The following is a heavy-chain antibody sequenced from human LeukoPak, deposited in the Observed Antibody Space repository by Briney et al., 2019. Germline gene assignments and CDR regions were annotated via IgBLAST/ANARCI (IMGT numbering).Heavy chain of an antibody. CDR3: ARPSLWFGELTGAFDI. CDR2: INHSGST. V-gene: IGHV4-34*01. J-gene: IGHJ3*02. Sequence: PSETLSLTCAVYDGSFSGYYWSWIRQPPGKGLDWIGEINHSGSTYYNPSLKSRVTISVDTSKNQFSLKLSSVTAADTAVYYCARPSLWFGELTGAFDIWGQGTMVTVSS. D-gene: IGHD3-10*01. CDR1: DGSFSGYY.